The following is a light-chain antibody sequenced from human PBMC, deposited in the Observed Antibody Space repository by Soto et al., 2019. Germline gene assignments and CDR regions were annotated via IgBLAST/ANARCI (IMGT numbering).Light chain of an antibody. V-gene: IGKV1-39*01. J-gene: IGKJ4*01. CDR3: QQCYATPLT. CDR1: QSISGC. Sequence: DIQISQSPSSLSASILYRVTITCQASQSISGCLNWYRQKPGKAPELLMYTASTLESGVPARFSGSASGTDFTLTISSLQPEDSATYYCQQCYATPLTFGGGTKVDIK. CDR2: TAS.